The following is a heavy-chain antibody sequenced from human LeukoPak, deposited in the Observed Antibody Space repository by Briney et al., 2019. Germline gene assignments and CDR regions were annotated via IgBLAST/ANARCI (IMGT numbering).Heavy chain of an antibody. Sequence: GGSLRLSCAASGFTFSSYSMNWVRQAPGKGLEWVSSISSSSSYIYYADSVKGRFTISRDNAKNSLYLQMNSLRAEDTAVYYCARGFWYGSGGSCYSDFFDYWGQGTLVTVSS. CDR3: ARGFWYGSGGSCYSDFFDY. V-gene: IGHV3-21*01. CDR1: GFTFSSYS. J-gene: IGHJ4*02. D-gene: IGHD2-15*01. CDR2: ISSSSSYI.